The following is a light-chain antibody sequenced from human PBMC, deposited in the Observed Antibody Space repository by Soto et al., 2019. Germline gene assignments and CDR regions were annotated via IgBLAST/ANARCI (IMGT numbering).Light chain of an antibody. V-gene: IGKV3-15*01. CDR2: GSS. Sequence: EIGLTQSPATTSVSPGERVAVSCRASRPVRSNLAWYQQKPGQPPRLLIYGSSTRATGIPARLSGSGSGTEFTLSVTILQSADIAVYYCQQYNDWPYSLGQGTKIDIK. J-gene: IGKJ2*03. CDR3: QQYNDWPYS. CDR1: RPVRSN.